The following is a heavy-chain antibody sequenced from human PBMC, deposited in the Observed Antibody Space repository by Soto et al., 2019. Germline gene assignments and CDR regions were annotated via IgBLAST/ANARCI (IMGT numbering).Heavy chain of an antibody. CDR3: ARESEDLTSNFDY. Sequence: GGSLRLSCAASGFTFTRYSMNWVRQAPGKGLEWVSSISSTTNYIYYADSMKSRFTVSRDNAKNSVYLEMNSLSAEDTAVYYCARESEDLTSNFDYWGQGXLVTVYS. V-gene: IGHV3-21*01. CDR1: GFTFTRYS. J-gene: IGHJ4*02. CDR2: ISSTTNYI.